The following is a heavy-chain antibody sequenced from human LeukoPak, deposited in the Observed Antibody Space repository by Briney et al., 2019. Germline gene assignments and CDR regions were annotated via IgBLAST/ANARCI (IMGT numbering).Heavy chain of an antibody. Sequence: GGSLRLSCAASGFTFSSYAMSWVRQAPGKGLEWVSAISGSGGSTYYADSVKGRFTISRDNSKNTLYLQMNSLRAEDTAVYYCAKDQLLWFGELLYDGTLFDYWGQGTLVTVSS. CDR3: AKDQLLWFGELLYDGTLFDY. D-gene: IGHD3-10*01. J-gene: IGHJ4*02. CDR2: ISGSGGST. CDR1: GFTFSSYA. V-gene: IGHV3-23*01.